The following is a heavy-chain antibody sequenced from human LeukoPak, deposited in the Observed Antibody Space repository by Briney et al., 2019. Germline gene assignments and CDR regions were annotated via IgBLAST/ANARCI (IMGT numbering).Heavy chain of an antibody. V-gene: IGHV4-39*07. D-gene: IGHD1-7*01. CDR1: GGSFSGYY. CDR3: TREIGGTTVHY. CDR2: VYSSGRT. J-gene: IGHJ4*01. Sequence: SETLSLTCTVYGGSFSGYYWGWIRQPPGKGLEWIGSVYSSGRTYYNPSLTSRVTVSADTSKNQFSLKLSSVTAADTAVYYCTREIGGTTVHYWGHGLLVTVSS.